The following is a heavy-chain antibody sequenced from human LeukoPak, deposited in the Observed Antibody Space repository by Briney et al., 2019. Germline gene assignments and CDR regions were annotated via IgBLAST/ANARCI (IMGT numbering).Heavy chain of an antibody. J-gene: IGHJ6*04. CDR1: GGTFSSYA. CDR3: ARGFGGLDGMDV. Sequence: ASVKVSCKASGGTFSSYAISWVRQAPGQGLEWMGGIIPIFGTANYAQKFQGRVTITADKSTSTAYMELSSLRSEDTAAYYCARGFGGLDGMDVWGKGTTVTVSS. CDR2: IIPIFGTA. D-gene: IGHD3-16*01. V-gene: IGHV1-69*06.